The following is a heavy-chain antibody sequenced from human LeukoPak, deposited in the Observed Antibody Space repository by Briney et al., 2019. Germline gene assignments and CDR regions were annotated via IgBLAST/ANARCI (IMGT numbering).Heavy chain of an antibody. J-gene: IGHJ5*02. CDR2: ISAYNGNT. CDR3: ARDKEEVVVVPAAINWFDP. D-gene: IGHD2-2*01. CDR1: GYSFTSYG. Sequence: GASVKVSCKASGYSFTSYGITWVRQAPGQGLEWMGWISAYNGNTNYAQRLQGRVTMTTDTSTSTAYMELRSLRSDDTAVYYCARDKEEVVVVPAAINWFDPWGQGTLVTVSS. V-gene: IGHV1-18*01.